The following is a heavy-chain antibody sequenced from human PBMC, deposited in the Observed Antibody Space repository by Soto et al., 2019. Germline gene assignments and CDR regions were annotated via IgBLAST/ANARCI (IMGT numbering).Heavy chain of an antibody. CDR2: IYYSGST. J-gene: IGHJ6*03. CDR1: GGSISSYY. D-gene: IGHD3-3*01. Sequence: PSETLSLTCTVSGGSISSYYWSWIRQPPGRGLEWIGYIYYSGSTNYNPSLKSRVTISVDTSKNQFSLKLSSVTAADTAVYYCARAEWIDSNYYYMDVWGKGTTVT. V-gene: IGHV4-59*01. CDR3: ARAEWIDSNYYYMDV.